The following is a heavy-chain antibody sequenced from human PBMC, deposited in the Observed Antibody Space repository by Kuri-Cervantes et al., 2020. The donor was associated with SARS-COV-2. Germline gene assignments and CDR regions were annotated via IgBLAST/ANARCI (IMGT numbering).Heavy chain of an antibody. D-gene: IGHD3-10*01. CDR3: ARSITMVRGVIIPRGPSDY. J-gene: IGHJ4*02. V-gene: IGHV1-18*01. Sequence: ASVKVSCKASGYTFTSYGISWVRQAPGQGLEWMGWISAYNGNTNYAQKLQGRVTMTTDTSTSTAYMELRSLRSDDTAVYYCARSITMVRGVIIPRGPSDYWGQGTLVTVYS. CDR1: GYTFTSYG. CDR2: ISAYNGNT.